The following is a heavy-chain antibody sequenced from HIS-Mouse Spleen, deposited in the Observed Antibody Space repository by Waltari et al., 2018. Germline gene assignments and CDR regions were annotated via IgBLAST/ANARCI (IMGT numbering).Heavy chain of an antibody. CDR1: GGSISSSSYY. CDR2: IYYSGSN. Sequence: QLQLQESGPGLVKPSETLSLTCTVSGGSISSSSYYWCWIRQPPGKGLEWIGSIYYSGSNYSNPSLKGRVTISVDTSKNQFSLKLSSVTAADTAVYYCAREIPYSSSWYDWYFDLWGRGTLVTVSS. D-gene: IGHD6-13*01. CDR3: AREIPYSSSWYDWYFDL. J-gene: IGHJ2*01. V-gene: IGHV4-39*07.